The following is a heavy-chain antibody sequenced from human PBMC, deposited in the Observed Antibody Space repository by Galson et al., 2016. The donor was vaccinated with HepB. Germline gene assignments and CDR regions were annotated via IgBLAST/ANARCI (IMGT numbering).Heavy chain of an antibody. CDR3: ARVGRGDYYDSSDY. CDR2: INPSGGST. D-gene: IGHD3-22*01. Sequence: SVKVSCKASGYTFTSFYMHGVRQAPGQGLEWMGIINPSGGSTTYAQKFQGRVTMTRDTSTSTFYMELSSLRSDDTAVYYCARVGRGDYYDSSDYWGQGTLVTVSA. J-gene: IGHJ4*02. V-gene: IGHV1-46*01. CDR1: GYTFTSFY.